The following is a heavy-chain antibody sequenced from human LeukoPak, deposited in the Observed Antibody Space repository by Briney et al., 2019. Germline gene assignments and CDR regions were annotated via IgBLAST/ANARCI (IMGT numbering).Heavy chain of an antibody. D-gene: IGHD3-10*01. CDR2: ISGGGTT. J-gene: IGHJ4*02. Sequence: GGSLRLSCAASGFTFSDYYMTWIRQSPAKGLEWVSYISGGGTTYYADSVKGRFYISRDSANNSLYLQMNSLRGDDTAVYYCARATFGEWLLDYWGQGTLVTVSS. CDR1: GFTFSDYY. V-gene: IGHV3-11*01. CDR3: ARATFGEWLLDY.